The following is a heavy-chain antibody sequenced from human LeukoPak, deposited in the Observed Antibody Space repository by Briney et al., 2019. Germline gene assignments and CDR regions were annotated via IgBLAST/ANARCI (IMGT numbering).Heavy chain of an antibody. CDR3: ARREGGWHLDY. Sequence: PGESLKISCKGSGYNFTNYWIGWVRQIPGKGLGGMGSFYPGDSDTRYSPSFQGQVTISADKSISTAYLQWSSLKASDTAMYYCARREGGWHLDYWGKGTLVTVSS. D-gene: IGHD6-19*01. J-gene: IGHJ4*02. V-gene: IGHV5-51*01. CDR1: GYNFTNYW. CDR2: FYPGDSDT.